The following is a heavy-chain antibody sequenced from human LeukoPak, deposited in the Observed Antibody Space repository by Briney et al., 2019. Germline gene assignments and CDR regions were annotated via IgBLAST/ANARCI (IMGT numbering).Heavy chain of an antibody. V-gene: IGHV3-21*01. CDR3: ARDLETTVTLGSPGY. CDR1: GFSFSSYS. Sequence: PGGSLRLSCAASGFSFSSYSMHWVRQAPGKGLEWVSSISSSSSYIYYADSLKGRFTISRDNAKNSLYLQMNSLRAEDTAVYYCARDLETTVTLGSPGYWGQGTLVTVPS. D-gene: IGHD4-17*01. CDR2: ISSSSSYI. J-gene: IGHJ4*02.